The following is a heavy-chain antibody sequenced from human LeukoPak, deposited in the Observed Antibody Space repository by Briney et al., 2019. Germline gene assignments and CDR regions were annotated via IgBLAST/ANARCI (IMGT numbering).Heavy chain of an antibody. J-gene: IGHJ3*02. D-gene: IGHD3-22*01. CDR2: IYTSGST. Sequence: SQTLSLTCTVSGGSISSGDYYWSWIRQPAGKGLEWIGRIYTSGSTNYNPSLKSRVTISVDTSKNQFSLKLSSVTAADTAVYYCARVPLYYDSSGYYYDGAFDIWGQGTMVTVSS. CDR1: GGSISSGDYY. V-gene: IGHV4-61*02. CDR3: ARVPLYYDSSGYYYDGAFDI.